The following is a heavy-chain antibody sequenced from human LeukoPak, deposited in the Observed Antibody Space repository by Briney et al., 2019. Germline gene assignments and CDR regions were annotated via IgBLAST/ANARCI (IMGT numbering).Heavy chain of an antibody. CDR2: IVVGSGDT. CDR1: EFTFSSSA. J-gene: IGHJ1*01. Sequence: SVMISCKASEFTFSSSAVHWVRQAREQRLEWIGWIVVGSGDTNYAQKFQERVTITRDMSTSTAYMELSSLTSEDTAVYYCAAGSSHSEYAGQHWGVGTLFTVSS. D-gene: IGHD1-26*01. CDR3: AAGSSHSEYAGQH. V-gene: IGHV1-58*01.